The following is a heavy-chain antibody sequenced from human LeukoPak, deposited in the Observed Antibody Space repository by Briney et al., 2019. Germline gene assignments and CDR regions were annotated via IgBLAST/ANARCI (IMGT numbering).Heavy chain of an antibody. Sequence: SATLSLTCTVSGGSISSYYWGWIRQPPGKGLEWIGSIYYSGSTYYNPSLKSRVTISVDTSKNQFSLKLSSVTAADTAVYYCARRGYDSSGYYRNYWGQGTLVTVSS. D-gene: IGHD3-22*01. V-gene: IGHV4-39*01. CDR3: ARRGYDSSGYYRNY. J-gene: IGHJ4*02. CDR1: GGSISSYY. CDR2: IYYSGST.